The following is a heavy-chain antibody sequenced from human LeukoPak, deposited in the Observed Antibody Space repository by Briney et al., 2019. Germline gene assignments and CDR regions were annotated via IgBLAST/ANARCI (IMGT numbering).Heavy chain of an antibody. Sequence: QTGGSLRLSCAASGFTVSSNYMSWVRQAPGKGLEWVSVIYSGGSTYYADSVKGRFTISRDNSKNTLYLQMNSLRAEDTAVYYCAKENWVYNWKYDSSGSGINYWGQGTLVTVSS. V-gene: IGHV3-53*01. CDR2: IYSGGST. CDR3: AKENWVYNWKYDSSGSGINY. CDR1: GFTVSSNY. J-gene: IGHJ4*02. D-gene: IGHD3-22*01.